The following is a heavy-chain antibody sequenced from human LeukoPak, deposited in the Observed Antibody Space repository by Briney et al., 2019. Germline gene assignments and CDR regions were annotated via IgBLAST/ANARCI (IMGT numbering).Heavy chain of an antibody. V-gene: IGHV3-48*04. CDR2: ISGSGSLI. CDR1: GFSFSPYG. J-gene: IGHJ4*02. D-gene: IGHD3-10*01. Sequence: GGSLRLSCAASGFSFSPYGMNWVRQSPGMGLEWISYISGSGSLIYYADSVKGRFTISRDNAKNSLYLQMNSLRAEDTAVYYCARDEYGSGSLIDYWGQGTLVTVSS. CDR3: ARDEYGSGSLIDY.